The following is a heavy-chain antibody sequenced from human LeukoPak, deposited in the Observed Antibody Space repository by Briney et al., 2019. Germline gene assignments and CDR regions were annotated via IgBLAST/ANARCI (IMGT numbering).Heavy chain of an antibody. CDR3: ARDGVATNDY. D-gene: IGHD5-12*01. CDR1: GFIFSGYA. Sequence: PGGSLRLSCAASGFIFSGYAMQWVRQTPGKGLEYVSGISSNGGSTNYANSVKGRFTISRDNSKNTLYLQMGSVRVEDMAVYYCARDGVATNDYWGQGTLVTVSS. CDR2: ISSNGGST. V-gene: IGHV3-64*01. J-gene: IGHJ4*02.